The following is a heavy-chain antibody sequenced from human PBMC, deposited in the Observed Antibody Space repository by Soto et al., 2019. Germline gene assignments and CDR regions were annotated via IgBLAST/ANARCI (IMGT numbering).Heavy chain of an antibody. Sequence: PGESLKISCKGSGYSFTSYWIGGVRQMPGKGLEWMGIIYPGDSDTRYSPSFQGQVTISADKSISTAYLQWSSLKASDTAMYYCARHFEAKYKPKSHKKYGMDVWGQGTTVTVSS. CDR3: ARHFEAKYKPKSHKKYGMDV. CDR1: GYSFTSYW. D-gene: IGHD3-9*01. CDR2: IYPGDSDT. J-gene: IGHJ6*02. V-gene: IGHV5-51*01.